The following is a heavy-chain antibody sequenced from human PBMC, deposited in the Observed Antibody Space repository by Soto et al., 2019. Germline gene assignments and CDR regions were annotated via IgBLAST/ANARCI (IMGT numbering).Heavy chain of an antibody. D-gene: IGHD1-20*01. V-gene: IGHV3-7*01. CDR3: AKEFHSWNYFDY. J-gene: IGHJ4*02. Sequence: PGGSLRLSCAASGFTFTKYYMSWVRQAPGKGLEWVANIKQDGSNKFYADSVKGRFTISRDNFRNTLYLQMNSLRAEDTAVYYCAKEFHSWNYFDYWGQGTLVTVSS. CDR1: GFTFTKYY. CDR2: IKQDGSNK.